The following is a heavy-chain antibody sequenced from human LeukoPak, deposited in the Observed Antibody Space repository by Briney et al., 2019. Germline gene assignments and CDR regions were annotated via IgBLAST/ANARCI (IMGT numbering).Heavy chain of an antibody. D-gene: IGHD6-13*01. CDR3: ARHGYGQQLVRTGLPDNWFDP. J-gene: IGHJ5*02. Sequence: SETLSLTCTVSGGSISSYYWSWIRQPPGKGLEWIGSIYYSGSTYYNPSLKSRVTISVDTSKNQFSLKLSSVTAADTAVYYCARHGYGQQLVRTGLPDNWFDPWGQGTLVTVSS. CDR1: GGSISSYY. CDR2: IYYSGST. V-gene: IGHV4-39*01.